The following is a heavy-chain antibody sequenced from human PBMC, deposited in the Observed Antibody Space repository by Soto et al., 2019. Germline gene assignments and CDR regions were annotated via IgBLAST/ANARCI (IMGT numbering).Heavy chain of an antibody. D-gene: IGHD6-13*01. CDR1: GGSFSGYY. V-gene: IGHV4-34*01. CDR2: INHSGST. J-gene: IGHJ4*02. CDR3: ASIAAAGTGG. Sequence: QVQLQQWGAGLLKPSETLSLTCAVYGGSFSGYYWSWIRQPPGKGLEWSGEINHSGSTNYNPTLKSRVTISGDTSKNHFSLKLGSVTAAETAVYYCASIAAAGTGGWGQGTLVTVSS.